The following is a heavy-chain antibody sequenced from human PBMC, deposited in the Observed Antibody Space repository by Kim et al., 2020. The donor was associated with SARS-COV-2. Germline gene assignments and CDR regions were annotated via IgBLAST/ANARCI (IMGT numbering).Heavy chain of an antibody. D-gene: IGHD3-22*01. CDR3: AKNEKRTDSSACDS. CDR1: GFTFSNYD. Sequence: GGSLRLSCAASGFTFSNYDMSWVRQAPGKGLEWVSGVSASGGSANYADSVEGRFTISRDNSKNTLYLQMNSLRVEDTAIYYCAKNEKRTDSSACDSWGQGTLVTVSS. CDR2: VSASGGSA. J-gene: IGHJ4*02. V-gene: IGHV3-23*01.